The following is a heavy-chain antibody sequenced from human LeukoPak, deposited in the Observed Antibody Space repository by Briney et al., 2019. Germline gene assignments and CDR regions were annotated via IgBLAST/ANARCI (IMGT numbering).Heavy chain of an antibody. Sequence: GGSLRLSCTGSGFTFNNFWMSWVRQAPGRGLEWVASLNQDGSQKDYVDSVKGRFTISRDNAENSLYLQMNSLRAADTAIFYCARDPYSGSYGAYYYYYMDVWGKGTTVTISS. D-gene: IGHD1-26*01. CDR2: LNQDGSQK. CDR1: GFTFNNFW. V-gene: IGHV3-7*01. CDR3: ARDPYSGSYGAYYYYYMDV. J-gene: IGHJ6*03.